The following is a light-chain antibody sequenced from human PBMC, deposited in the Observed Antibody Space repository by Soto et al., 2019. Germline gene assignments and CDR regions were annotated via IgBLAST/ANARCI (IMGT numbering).Light chain of an antibody. CDR2: SAS. CDR1: QSINNGS. CDR3: QQFGSSPGFT. V-gene: IGKV3-20*01. J-gene: IGKJ3*01. Sequence: EIVLTQSPGTLSLSPGERATLSCRASQSINNGSLAWYQQKPGQAPRLLIYSASSRATGIPDRFSGSGSGTDFTLTISRLEPEDFAVYYCQQFGSSPGFTFGPGTKVDIK.